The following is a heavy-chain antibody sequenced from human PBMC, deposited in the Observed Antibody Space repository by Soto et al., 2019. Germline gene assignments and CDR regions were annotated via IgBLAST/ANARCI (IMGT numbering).Heavy chain of an antibody. CDR2: IWYDGSNK. J-gene: IGHJ6*02. CDR3: ARDARNRGVIGYYYYGMDV. V-gene: IGHV3-33*01. D-gene: IGHD3-10*01. CDR1: GFTFSSYG. Sequence: GGSLRLSCAASGFTFSSYGMHWVRQAPGKGLEWVAVIWYDGSNKYYADSVKGRFTISRDNSKNTLYLQMNSLRAEDTAVYYCARDARNRGVIGYYYYGMDVWGQGTTVTVSS.